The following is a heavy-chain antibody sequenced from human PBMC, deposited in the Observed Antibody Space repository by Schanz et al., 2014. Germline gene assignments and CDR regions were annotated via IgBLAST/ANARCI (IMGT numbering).Heavy chain of an antibody. J-gene: IGHJ4*02. CDR1: GYTFTSYG. CDR3: AGAFDSSGYYFDY. CDR2: INPSGGGT. V-gene: IGHV1-46*03. Sequence: QVQLVQSGAEVKKPGASVKVSCKASGYTFTSYGISWVRQAPGQGLEWMGIINPSGGGTSYALRFQDRVTVTRDTSRSTVYMELSSLRSEDTAVYYCAGAFDSSGYYFDYGGQGTLVTVSS. D-gene: IGHD3-22*01.